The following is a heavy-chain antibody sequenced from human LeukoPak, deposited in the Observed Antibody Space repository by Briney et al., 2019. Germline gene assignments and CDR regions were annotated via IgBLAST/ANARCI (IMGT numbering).Heavy chain of an antibody. CDR1: GFIFSNYE. CDR2: ISDHGKSR. J-gene: IGHJ4*02. D-gene: IGHD3-10*01. CDR3: VRDGIRDIPGIITIRYDY. Sequence: PGGSLRLSCVASGFIFSNYEMNWVRQTPGKGLEWVSYISDHGKSRNYVDSVKGRFTISRDNAENSLYLQMNSLTAEDTALYYCVRDGIRDIPGIITIRYDYWGQGTLVTVSS. V-gene: IGHV3-48*03.